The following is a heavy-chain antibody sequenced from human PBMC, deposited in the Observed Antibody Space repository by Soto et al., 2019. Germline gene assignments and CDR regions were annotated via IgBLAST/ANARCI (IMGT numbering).Heavy chain of an antibody. CDR3: AREQYCSGDSCSYGDYGYYYMDV. V-gene: IGHV3-7*01. D-gene: IGHD2-15*01. CDR1: GFSFSSNW. Sequence: QPGGSLRLSCAASGFSFSSNWMSWVRQAPGKGLEWVANINQGGSEKYYVDSVKGRFTISRDNAKNSLYLQMNSLRAEDTAVYYCAREQYCSGDSCSYGDYGYYYMDVWGKGTTVTVSS. CDR2: INQGGSEK. J-gene: IGHJ6*03.